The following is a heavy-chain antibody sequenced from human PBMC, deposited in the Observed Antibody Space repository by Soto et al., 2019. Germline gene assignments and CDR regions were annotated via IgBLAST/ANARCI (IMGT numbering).Heavy chain of an antibody. CDR1: GVTFSRHA. Sequence: PGGSLRLPCSSSGVTFSRHAMHWVPQSPGERPEFASAISSNGGSTYYADSVKGRFTISRDNSKNTLYLQMSSPRAEDTAVYYCVKEVGDGYNYYFDYWGQGTLVTVSS. CDR2: ISSNGGST. CDR3: VKEVGDGYNYYFDY. J-gene: IGHJ4*02. D-gene: IGHD1-1*01. V-gene: IGHV3-64D*08.